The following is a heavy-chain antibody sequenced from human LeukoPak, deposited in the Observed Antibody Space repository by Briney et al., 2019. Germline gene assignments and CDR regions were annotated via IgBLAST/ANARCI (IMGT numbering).Heavy chain of an antibody. D-gene: IGHD2-2*01. CDR1: GFTFSSYA. CDR2: ISGSGGST. CDR3: AKFRRYCSSTSCLYFDY. Sequence: SGGSLRLSCAASGFTFSSYAMSWVRQAPGKGLEWVSAISGSGGSTYYADSVKGRFTISRDNSKNTLYLQMNSLRAEDTAVYYCAKFRRYCSSTSCLYFDYWGQGTLVTVSS. J-gene: IGHJ4*02. V-gene: IGHV3-23*01.